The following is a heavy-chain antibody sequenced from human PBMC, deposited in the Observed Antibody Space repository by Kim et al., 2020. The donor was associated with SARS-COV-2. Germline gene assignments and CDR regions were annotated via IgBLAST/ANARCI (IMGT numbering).Heavy chain of an antibody. CDR2: ICSGGGT. V-gene: IGHV3-53*01. CDR3: GRDITGCIRAAVDGMDV. CDR1: GFTVSSND. J-gene: IGHJ6*01. D-gene: IGHD1-20*01. Sequence: GGSLRLSCAASGFTVSSNDMSWVRQAPGKGLEWVSVICSGGGTNYADAVKGGLTIIRDNTNKTPFLLLNSLRGEDTAAYYCGRDITGCIRAAVDGMDV.